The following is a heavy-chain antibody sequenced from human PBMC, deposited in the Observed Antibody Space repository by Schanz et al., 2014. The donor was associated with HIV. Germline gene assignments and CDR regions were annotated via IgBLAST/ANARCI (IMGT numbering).Heavy chain of an antibody. V-gene: IGHV3-11*01. Sequence: QVQLVESGGGLVKPGGSLRLSCAASGFIFSDYFMTWIRQAPGKGLEWVSYISSSGSTIYYADSVKGRFTISRDTAKNSLYLQMHSLRAEDTAVYYCARVGPYYYYGMDVWGQGTTVTVSS. J-gene: IGHJ6*02. CDR3: ARVGPYYYYGMDV. CDR1: GFIFSDYF. CDR2: ISSSGSTI.